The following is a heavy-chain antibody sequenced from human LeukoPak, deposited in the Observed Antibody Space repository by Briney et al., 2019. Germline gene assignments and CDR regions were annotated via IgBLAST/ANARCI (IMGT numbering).Heavy chain of an antibody. CDR2: IYYTGNT. Sequence: SETLSLTCTVSGGSINNYYWSWIRQPPGKGLEWLGYIYYTGNTNYNPSLKSRVTISVDTSKNQFSLNLSSVTAADTAVYYCARAVITFGAAVAKGFDSWGQGTLVTVSS. CDR1: GGSINNYY. V-gene: IGHV4-59*01. CDR3: ARAVITFGAAVAKGFDS. D-gene: IGHD3-16*01. J-gene: IGHJ4*02.